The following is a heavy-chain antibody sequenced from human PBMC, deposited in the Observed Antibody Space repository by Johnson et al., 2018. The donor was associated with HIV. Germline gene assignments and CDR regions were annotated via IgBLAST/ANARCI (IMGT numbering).Heavy chain of an antibody. D-gene: IGHD6-13*01. Sequence: QVLLVESGGGVVQPGRSLRLSCAASGFTFSNYGMHWVRPAPGKGLEWVAVLWFDGNNQPYSDSVKGPLTISRDHSNNILYLQMNSLRVEDTAVYYCAKVAGATAAGGVALDIWGPGTMVTVS. CDR1: GFTFSNYG. J-gene: IGHJ3*02. CDR2: LWFDGNNQ. V-gene: IGHV3-33*06. CDR3: AKVAGATAAGGVALDI.